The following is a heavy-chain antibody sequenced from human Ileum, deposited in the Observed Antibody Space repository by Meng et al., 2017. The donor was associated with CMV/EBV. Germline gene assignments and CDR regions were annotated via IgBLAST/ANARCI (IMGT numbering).Heavy chain of an antibody. CDR3: ARDSGYDAS. Sequence: QVPLVQSGAEVKTPGASVKVHCKASGYTFTTYFIHWVRQAPGQGLEWMGWIDPSNGDTNIAQKFQDRVTMTRDTSFSTAYMEVSSLRSDDTAVFYCARDSGYDASWGQGTLVTVSS. V-gene: IGHV1-2*02. CDR1: GYTFTTYF. CDR2: IDPSNGDT. J-gene: IGHJ4*02. D-gene: IGHD2-2*01.